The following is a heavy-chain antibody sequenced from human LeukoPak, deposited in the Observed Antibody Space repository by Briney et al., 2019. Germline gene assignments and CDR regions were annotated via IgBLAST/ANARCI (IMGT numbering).Heavy chain of an antibody. D-gene: IGHD3-10*01. Sequence: PGGSLRLSCAASGFTFSSYSMNWVRQAPGKGLEWVSSISSSGSYIYSADSVKGRFTISRDNAKNSLYLQMNSLRAEDTAVYYCAKWRGVWFGAFGYMDVWGKGTTVTVSS. CDR2: ISSSGSYI. J-gene: IGHJ6*03. V-gene: IGHV3-21*04. CDR1: GFTFSSYS. CDR3: AKWRGVWFGAFGYMDV.